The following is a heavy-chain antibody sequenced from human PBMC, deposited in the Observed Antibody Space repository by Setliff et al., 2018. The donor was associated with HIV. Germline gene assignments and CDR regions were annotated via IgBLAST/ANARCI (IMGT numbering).Heavy chain of an antibody. J-gene: IGHJ6*03. CDR1: GYSFTTYG. CDR2: MNPNSGNA. D-gene: IGHD2-2*02. CDR3: ARSRYQLLYDMDV. V-gene: IGHV1-8*03. Sequence: GASVKVSCKASGYSFTTYGISWVRQATGQGLEWMGWMNPNSGNAEYAQRFQGRVTLTRNTSISTAYMELSSLTSEDTAVYFCARSRYQLLYDMDVWGKGTTVTVSS.